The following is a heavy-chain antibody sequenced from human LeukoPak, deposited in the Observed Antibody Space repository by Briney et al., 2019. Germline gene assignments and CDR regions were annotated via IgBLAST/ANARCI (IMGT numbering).Heavy chain of an antibody. J-gene: IGHJ4*02. Sequence: ASVKVSCKASGGTFSSYAISWVRQAPGQGLEWMGRIIPIFGTANYAQKFQGRATITTDESTSTAYMELSSLRSEDTAVYYCARGLKTYYYDSSGYSLGYWGQGTLVTVSS. CDR3: ARGLKTYYYDSSGYSLGY. CDR2: IIPIFGTA. V-gene: IGHV1-69*05. CDR1: GGTFSSYA. D-gene: IGHD3-22*01.